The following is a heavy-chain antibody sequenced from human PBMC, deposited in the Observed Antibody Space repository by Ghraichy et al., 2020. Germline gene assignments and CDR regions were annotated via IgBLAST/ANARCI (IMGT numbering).Heavy chain of an antibody. V-gene: IGHV4-59*08. D-gene: IGHD2-21*01. Sequence: SETQSLTCTVSGASISSYYWSWIRQPPGKGLEWIGYMYNSGSTNYNPSLKSRVTISVDTSKNQFSLKLSSVTAADTAVYYCARWVITNYYFDYWGQGTLVTVSS. CDR2: MYNSGST. J-gene: IGHJ4*02. CDR1: GASISSYY. CDR3: ARWVITNYYFDY.